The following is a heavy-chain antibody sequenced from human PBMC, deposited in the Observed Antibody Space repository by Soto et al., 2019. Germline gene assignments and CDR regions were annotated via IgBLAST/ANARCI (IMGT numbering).Heavy chain of an antibody. D-gene: IGHD3-16*02. Sequence: QVHLVQSGTEVKKPGSSVKVSCKASGGTFSSSGFSWVRQAPGQGLEWMGMIVPSLDTTNYAQKFQARVTIIAYEVTSTAYMELRSLRSEDTAVYYCARWPQPRYTADPYAVDVWGQGTRVIVSS. CDR2: IVPSLDTT. CDR1: GGTFSSSG. CDR3: ARWPQPRYTADPYAVDV. V-gene: IGHV1-69*11. J-gene: IGHJ6*02.